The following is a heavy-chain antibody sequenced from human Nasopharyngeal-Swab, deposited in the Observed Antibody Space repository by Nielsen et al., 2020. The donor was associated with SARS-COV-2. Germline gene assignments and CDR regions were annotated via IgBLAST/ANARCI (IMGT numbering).Heavy chain of an antibody. V-gene: IGHV3-23*03. CDR3: ARGGALNWYIDR. Sequence: GGFLRLSCAASGFTFSTYAMSWVRQAPGKGLEWVAVIHRGGSSSYFADSVKGRFTLSRENSKNTLNLHMNSLRAEDTAVYYCARGGALNWYIDRWGRGTLVTVSS. CDR1: GFTFSTYA. J-gene: IGHJ2*01. CDR2: IHRGGSSS.